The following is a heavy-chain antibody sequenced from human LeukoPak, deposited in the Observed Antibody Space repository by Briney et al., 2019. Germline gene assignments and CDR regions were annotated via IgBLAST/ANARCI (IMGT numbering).Heavy chain of an antibody. J-gene: IGHJ3*02. CDR1: GASVSSGTYY. D-gene: IGHD3-9*01. CDR3: ARDRGDPSTGYLDAFDI. Sequence: PSETLSLTCTVSGASVSSGTYYWTWIRQPPGKGLEWIGYVYSSGSTNYSPSLKSRVTMSLEMSKNQFSLRLSSVTAADTAVYYCARDRGDPSTGYLDAFDIWGQGTMVTVSS. V-gene: IGHV4-61*01. CDR2: VYSSGST.